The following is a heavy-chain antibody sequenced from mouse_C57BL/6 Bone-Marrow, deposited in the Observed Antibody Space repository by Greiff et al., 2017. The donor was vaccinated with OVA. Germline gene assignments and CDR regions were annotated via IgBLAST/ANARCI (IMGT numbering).Heavy chain of an antibody. CDR3: ARHWYYFDY. D-gene: IGHD4-1*01. J-gene: IGHJ2*01. Sequence: DVMLVESGGGLVKPGGSLKLSCAASGFTFSDYGMHWVRQAPEKGLEWVAYISSGSSTIYYADTVKGRFTISRDNAKNTLFLQMTSLRSEDTAMYYCARHWYYFDYWGQGTTLTVSS. CDR2: ISSGSSTI. V-gene: IGHV5-17*01. CDR1: GFTFSDYG.